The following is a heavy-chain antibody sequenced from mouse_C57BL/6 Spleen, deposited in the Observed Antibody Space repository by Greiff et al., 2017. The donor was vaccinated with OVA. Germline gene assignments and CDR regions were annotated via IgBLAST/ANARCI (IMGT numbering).Heavy chain of an antibody. Sequence: VQLQQPGAEMVRPGSSVKLSCKASGYTFTSYWMHWVKQRPIQGLEWIGNIDPSDSETHYNQKFKDKATLTVDKSSSTAYMQLSSLTSEDSAVYYCARRGYGSFYAMDYWGQGTSVTVSS. J-gene: IGHJ4*01. D-gene: IGHD1-1*01. CDR2: IDPSDSET. V-gene: IGHV1-52*01. CDR3: ARRGYGSFYAMDY. CDR1: GYTFTSYW.